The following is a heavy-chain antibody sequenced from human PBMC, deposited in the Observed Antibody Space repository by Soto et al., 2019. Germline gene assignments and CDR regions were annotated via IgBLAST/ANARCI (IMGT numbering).Heavy chain of an antibody. J-gene: IGHJ4*02. V-gene: IGHV3-23*01. D-gene: IGHD3-22*01. Sequence: PGGSLRFSCAASGFSFSSYEMNWVRQAPGKGLEWVSAISDGGDTTYYADSVKGRFTISRDNSKNTLYLQMDSLRAEDTAVYYCAKNRGIIMIVESWGQGTLVTVSS. CDR1: GFSFSSYE. CDR3: AKNRGIIMIVES. CDR2: ISDGGDTT.